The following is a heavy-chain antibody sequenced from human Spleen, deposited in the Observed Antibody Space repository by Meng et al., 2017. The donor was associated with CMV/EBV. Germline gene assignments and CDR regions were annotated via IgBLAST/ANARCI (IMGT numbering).Heavy chain of an antibody. Sequence: ASVKVSCKASGYTFTGYYMHWVRQAPGQGLEWMGWINPNSGGTNYAQKFQGRVTMTRDTSISTAYMELSRLRSDDTAVYYCARGGDYSSGWHSFDYWGQGTLVTVSS. J-gene: IGHJ4*02. CDR2: INPNSGGT. V-gene: IGHV1-2*02. D-gene: IGHD6-19*01. CDR1: GYTFTGYY. CDR3: ARGGDYSSGWHSFDY.